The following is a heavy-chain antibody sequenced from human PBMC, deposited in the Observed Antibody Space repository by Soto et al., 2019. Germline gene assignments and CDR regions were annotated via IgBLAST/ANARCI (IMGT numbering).Heavy chain of an antibody. J-gene: IGHJ4*02. CDR2: LIPLFGTA. CDR3: ARGRSIYGYTSRSFDY. Sequence: QVQLVQSGAEVKKPGSSEKVSYKAPGDTFSSFGFNWVRQAPGQGLEWMGGLIPLFGTANYAEKFQGRVTISADEGTSTASMELLGLRCEDTAIYYCARGRSIYGYTSRSFDYWGQGTLVTVS. V-gene: IGHV1-69*01. D-gene: IGHD5-12*01. CDR1: GDTFSSFG.